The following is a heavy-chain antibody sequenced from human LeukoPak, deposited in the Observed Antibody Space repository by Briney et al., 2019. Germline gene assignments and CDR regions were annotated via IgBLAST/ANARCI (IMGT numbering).Heavy chain of an antibody. CDR1: GFTFRSYW. CDR2: TKQDGSEK. V-gene: IGHV3-7*01. J-gene: IGHJ4*02. Sequence: GGSLRLSCADSGFTFRSYWMSWVRQAPGKGLEWVANTKQDGSEKYYVDSVKGRFTISRDNAKNSLYLQLNSLRAEDTAVYYCASHNYGGYFDYWGQGTLVTVSS. D-gene: IGHD3-16*01. CDR3: ASHNYGGYFDY.